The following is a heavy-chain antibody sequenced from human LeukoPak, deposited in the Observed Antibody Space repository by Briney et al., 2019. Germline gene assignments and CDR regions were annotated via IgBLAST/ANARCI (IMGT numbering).Heavy chain of an antibody. CDR2: IYWDDDK. CDR1: AFSLSRNGEG. CDR3: AYRLAGYFYPIIHVYGDYFDY. V-gene: IGHV2-5*02. J-gene: IGHJ4*02. D-gene: IGHD5/OR15-5a*01. Sequence: ESGPTLVQPTQTLTLTCTFSAFSLSRNGEGVGWHSRPPGKALEWLALIYWDDDKRYSPSLRSRLTIPKDTSKNQVVLSLTNVDPVDTAAYYCAYRLAGYFYPIIHVYGDYFDYGCLGSLVTVSS.